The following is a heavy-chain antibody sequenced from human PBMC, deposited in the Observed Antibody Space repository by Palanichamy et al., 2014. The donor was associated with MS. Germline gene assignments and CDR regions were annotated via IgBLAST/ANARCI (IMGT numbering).Heavy chain of an antibody. J-gene: IGHJ5*02. CDR3: ASRKLNWLDP. CDR2: ISTYNGNT. V-gene: IGHV1-18*01. CDR1: GYTFSGYG. Sequence: QVQLVQSGDEVKKPGASVKVSCQSSGYTFSGYGISWVRQAPGQGLEWMGWISTYNGNTNYAQKFQGRITMTTDTSTSTAYMELRSLRSDDTAMYYCASRKLNWLDPWGQGTLVTVSS.